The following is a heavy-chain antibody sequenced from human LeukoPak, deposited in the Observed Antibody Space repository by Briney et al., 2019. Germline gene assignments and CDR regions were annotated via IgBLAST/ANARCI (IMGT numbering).Heavy chain of an antibody. J-gene: IGHJ4*02. CDR1: GFTFSSYS. CDR2: ISSSSSYI. CDR3: ARDKRSWSDDPLYYFDY. Sequence: PGGSLRLSCAASGFTFSSYSMNWVRQAPGKGLEWVSSISSSSSYIYYADSVKGRFTISRDNAKNSLYLQMNSLRAEDTAVYYCARDKRSWSDDPLYYFDYWGQGTLVTVSS. D-gene: IGHD1-1*01. V-gene: IGHV3-21*01.